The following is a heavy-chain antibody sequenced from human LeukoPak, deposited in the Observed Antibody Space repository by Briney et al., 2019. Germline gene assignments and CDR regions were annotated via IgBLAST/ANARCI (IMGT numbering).Heavy chain of an antibody. D-gene: IGHD4-17*01. CDR3: TATTVTPNYFDS. V-gene: IGHV3-15*01. CDR2: IKRRTDGGTT. J-gene: IGHJ4*02. Sequence: PGGSLRLSCAASGFTFSSYDMSWVRQAPGKGLEWVGRIKRRTDGGTTDYAAPVKGRFTLSRDDSQNTLFLQMNSLITEDTAFYYCTATTVTPNYFDSWGQGTLVTVSS. CDR1: GFTFSSYD.